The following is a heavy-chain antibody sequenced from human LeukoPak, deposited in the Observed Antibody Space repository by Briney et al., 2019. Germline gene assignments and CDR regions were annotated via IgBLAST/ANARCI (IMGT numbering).Heavy chain of an antibody. CDR2: IRYDGSNK. V-gene: IGHV3-30*02. Sequence: GGSLRLSCAASGFTFSSYGMHWVRQAPGKGLEWVAFIRYDGSNKYYADSVKGRFTISRDNSKNTLYLQMNSLRAEDTAVYYCARDLYYYGSGSYYPCDYWGQGTLVTVSS. D-gene: IGHD3-10*01. J-gene: IGHJ4*02. CDR1: GFTFSSYG. CDR3: ARDLYYYGSGSYYPCDY.